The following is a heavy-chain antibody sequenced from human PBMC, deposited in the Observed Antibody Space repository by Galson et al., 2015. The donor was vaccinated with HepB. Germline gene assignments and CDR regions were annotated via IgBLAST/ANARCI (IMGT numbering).Heavy chain of an antibody. D-gene: IGHD4-17*01. Sequence: SLRLSCAASGFTFSDYYMSWIRQAPGKGLEWVPYISSSAIYTNYADSVKGRLTISRDNAKNSLHIQMNSLRAEDTAVYYCARVAASDYGDHAHFDYWGQGTLVTVSS. CDR3: ARVAASDYGDHAHFDY. CDR1: GFTFSDYY. J-gene: IGHJ4*02. CDR2: ISSSAIYT. V-gene: IGHV3-11*06.